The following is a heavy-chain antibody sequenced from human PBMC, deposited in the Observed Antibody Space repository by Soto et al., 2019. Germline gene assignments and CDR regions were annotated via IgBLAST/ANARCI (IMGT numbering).Heavy chain of an antibody. J-gene: IGHJ5*02. D-gene: IGHD6-13*01. V-gene: IGHV4-59*01. CDR3: ARDSSSSSWPRYNWFDP. CDR1: GASIRSYY. Sequence: SETLSLTCTVSGASIRSYYWSWIRQPPGKGLEWIGYIYYSGTTDYNPTLKNRVTISEDTSKNQVSLKLSSVTAADTAIYYCARDSSSSSWPRYNWFDPWGQGTLVTVSS. CDR2: IYYSGTT.